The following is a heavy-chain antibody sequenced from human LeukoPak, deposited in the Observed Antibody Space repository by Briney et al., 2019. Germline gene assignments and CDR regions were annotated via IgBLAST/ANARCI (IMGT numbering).Heavy chain of an antibody. CDR2: INEDGSGK. CDR3: ARAVTSTEGY. D-gene: IGHD4-17*01. V-gene: IGHV3-7*03. CDR1: GFTFSRYW. Sequence: GGSLRLSCAASGFTFSRYWMTWVHQAPGKGLEWVASINEDGSGKHYVDSVKGRFTISRDNAQKSVYLEMNSLRAEDTAVYYCARAVTSTEGYWGQGTLVTVSS. J-gene: IGHJ4*02.